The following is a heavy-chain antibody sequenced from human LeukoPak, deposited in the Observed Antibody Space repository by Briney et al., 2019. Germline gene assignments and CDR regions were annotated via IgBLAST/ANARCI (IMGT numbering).Heavy chain of an antibody. V-gene: IGHV4-31*03. Sequence: SQTLSLTCTVSGGSISSGGYYWSWIRQPPGKGLEWIGYIYYSGSTYYNPSLKSRVTISVDTSKNQFSPKLSSVTAADTAVYYCARGAKRDYFDYWGQGTLVTVSS. CDR1: GGSISSGGYY. J-gene: IGHJ4*02. CDR2: IYYSGST. CDR3: ARGAKRDYFDY.